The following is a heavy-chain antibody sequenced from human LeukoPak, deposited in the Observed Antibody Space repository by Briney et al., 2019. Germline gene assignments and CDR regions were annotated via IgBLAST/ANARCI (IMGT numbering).Heavy chain of an antibody. CDR3: AKADLDGYSYGLNYFDY. V-gene: IGHV3-23*03. CDR1: GFTFSSYS. J-gene: IGHJ4*02. D-gene: IGHD5-18*01. CDR2: IYSGGGT. Sequence: GGSLRLSCAASGFTFSSYSMNWVRQAPGKGLEWVSLIYSGGGTYYADSVKGRFTISRDNSKNTLYLQMNSLRAEDTAVYYCAKADLDGYSYGLNYFDYWGQGTLVTVSS.